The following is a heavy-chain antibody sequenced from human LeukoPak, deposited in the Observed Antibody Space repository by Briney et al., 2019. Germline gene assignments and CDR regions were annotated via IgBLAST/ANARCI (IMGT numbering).Heavy chain of an antibody. V-gene: IGHV1-69*17. Sequence: GSSVKVSCKASGGNFSTSGFSWVRQAPGQGLEWVGGIIPLFDIPNYAQRFEDRVTITADKYTSTVYMELSSLRFEDTAMYYCARDLGAARPAYWGQGTLVTVSS. CDR1: GGNFSTSG. CDR2: IIPLFDIP. J-gene: IGHJ4*02. CDR3: ARDLGAARPAY. D-gene: IGHD6-6*01.